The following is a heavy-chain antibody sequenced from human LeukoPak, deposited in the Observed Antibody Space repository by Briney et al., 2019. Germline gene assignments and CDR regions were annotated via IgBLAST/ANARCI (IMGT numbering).Heavy chain of an antibody. CDR1: GFTFSSYA. D-gene: IGHD1-26*01. J-gene: IGHJ5*02. CDR2: ISYDGSNK. V-gene: IGHV3-30-3*02. CDR3: AKFRDSGSPRGGFDP. Sequence: GGSLRLSCAASGFTFSSYAMHWVRQAPGKGLEWVAVISYDGSNKYYADSVKGRFTISRDNSKHTVYLEMNSLRAEDTAVYYCAKFRDSGSPRGGFDPWGQGTLVTVSS.